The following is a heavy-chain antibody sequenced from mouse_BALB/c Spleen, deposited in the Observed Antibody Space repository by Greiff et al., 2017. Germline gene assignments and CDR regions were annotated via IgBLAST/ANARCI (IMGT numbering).Heavy chain of an antibody. CDR1: GFDFSRYW. D-gene: IGHD2-14*01. Sequence: EVQRVESGGGLVQPGGSLKLSCAASGFDFSRYWMSWVRQAPGKGLEWIGEINPDSSTINYTPSLKDKFIISRDNAKNTLYLQMSKVRSEDTALYYCARPERYRYDGGAWFAYWGQGTLVTVSA. CDR2: INPDSSTI. CDR3: ARPERYRYDGGAWFAY. J-gene: IGHJ3*01. V-gene: IGHV4-1*02.